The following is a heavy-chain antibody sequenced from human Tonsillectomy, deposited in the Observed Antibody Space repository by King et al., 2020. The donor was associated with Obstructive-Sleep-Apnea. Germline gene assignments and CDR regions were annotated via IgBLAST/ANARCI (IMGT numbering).Heavy chain of an antibody. J-gene: IGHJ5*02. CDR2: INHSGST. CDR3: AKVLAAYHFWTGLPFDP. CDR1: GGSFSGSS. V-gene: IGHV4-34*01. Sequence: VQLQQWGAGLLKPSETLSLTCAVYGGSFSGSSWTWIRQPPGKGFEWIGEINHSGSTNYNPSLKSRVLISVDTSNNQVSLKLGSLTAADTPVYYCAKVLAAYHFWTGLPFDPWGQGTLVTVSS. D-gene: IGHD3/OR15-3a*01.